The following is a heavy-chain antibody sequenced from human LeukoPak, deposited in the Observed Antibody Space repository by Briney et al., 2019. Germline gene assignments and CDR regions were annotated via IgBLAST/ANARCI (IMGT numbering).Heavy chain of an antibody. CDR1: GYTLTELS. V-gene: IGHV1-24*01. CDR3: ATLKTGVRGVMAYFDY. J-gene: IGHJ4*02. D-gene: IGHD3-10*01. Sequence: ASVKVSCKVSGYTLTELSMHWVRQAPGKGLEWMGGFDPEDGETIYAQKFQGRVTMTEDTSTDTAYMGLSSLRSEDTAVYYCATLKTGVRGVMAYFDYWGQGTLVTVSS. CDR2: FDPEDGET.